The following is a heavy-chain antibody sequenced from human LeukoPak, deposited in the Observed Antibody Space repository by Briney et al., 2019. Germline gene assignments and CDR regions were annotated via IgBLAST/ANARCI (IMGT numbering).Heavy chain of an antibody. CDR1: GYTFTSYG. J-gene: IGHJ4*02. D-gene: IGHD3-22*01. Sequence: ASVKVSCKASGYTFTSYGISWVRQAPGQGLEWMGWISAYNGNTNYAQKLQGRVTMTTDTSTSTAYMELRSLRSDDTAVYYCARAGVYYYDSSGYYYNDYWGQGTLVTVSS. CDR3: ARAGVYYYDSSGYYYNDY. CDR2: ISAYNGNT. V-gene: IGHV1-18*01.